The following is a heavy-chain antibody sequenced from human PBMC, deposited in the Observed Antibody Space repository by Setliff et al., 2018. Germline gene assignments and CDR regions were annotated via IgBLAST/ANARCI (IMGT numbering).Heavy chain of an antibody. CDR2: IDWDDDK. V-gene: IGHV2-70*03. Sequence: QTLTLTCTFSGFSLSTSGMCVSWIRQPPGKALEWLARIDWDDDKFYSTSLKTRLTISKDTSKNQVVLTMTNMDPVDTAVYFCAKGGGDGFWSGYYLDYWGQGTVVTVS. J-gene: IGHJ4*02. D-gene: IGHD3-3*01. CDR3: AKGGGDGFWSGYYLDY. CDR1: GFSLSTSGMC.